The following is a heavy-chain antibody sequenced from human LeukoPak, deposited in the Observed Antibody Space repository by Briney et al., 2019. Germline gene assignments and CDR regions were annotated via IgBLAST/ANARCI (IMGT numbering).Heavy chain of an antibody. J-gene: IGHJ4*02. V-gene: IGHV3-23*01. CDR2: ISDSGIIT. CDR1: GFTFNSYA. D-gene: IGHD4-17*01. Sequence: PGGSLRLSCAASGFTFNSYAMNWVRQAPGKGLEWVSRISDSGIITLYADSVKGRFTISRDNSKNTLYLQMNSLRAEDTAVYYCAKEILISTDYACDYWGQGTLVTVSS. CDR3: AKEILISTDYACDY.